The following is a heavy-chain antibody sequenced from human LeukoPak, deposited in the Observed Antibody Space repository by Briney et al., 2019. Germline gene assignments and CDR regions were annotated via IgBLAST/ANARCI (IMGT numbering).Heavy chain of an antibody. D-gene: IGHD5-18*01. V-gene: IGHV3-74*01. Sequence: GGSLRLSCVGSGFTYTDYWMHWFRQAPGKGPVWVSRINPDGTIIYYAGSVKGRFSISRDNAKNLLYLQMNGLRADDTAVYYCAKDLSWNTADRWGQGILVTVSS. CDR2: INPDGTII. CDR3: AKDLSWNTADR. CDR1: GFTYTDYW. J-gene: IGHJ5*02.